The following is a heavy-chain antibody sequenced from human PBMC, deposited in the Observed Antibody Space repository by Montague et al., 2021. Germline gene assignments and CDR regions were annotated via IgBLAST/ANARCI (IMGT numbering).Heavy chain of an antibody. CDR3: ARDRGYNGSRSYMDV. V-gene: IGHV3-30-3*01. CDR1: GFTFSSYA. Sequence: SLRLSCAASGFTFSSYAMHWVRQAPGKGLEWVAVISYDGNNKYYADSVKGRFTISRDNSKSTLYLQMNSLRAEDTAVYYCARDRGYNGSRSYMDVWGKGTTVTVSS. D-gene: IGHD6-13*01. J-gene: IGHJ6*03. CDR2: ISYDGNNK.